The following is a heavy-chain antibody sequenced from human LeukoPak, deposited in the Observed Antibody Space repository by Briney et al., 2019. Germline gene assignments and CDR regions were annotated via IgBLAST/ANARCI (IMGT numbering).Heavy chain of an antibody. D-gene: IGHD2-15*01. CDR1: GYTFTGYY. Sequence: ASVKVSCKASGYTFTGYYVHRVRQAPGQGLEWVGWINPNSGDTSYAQKFQGRVTLTRDTSISAAYMELSRLISDDTALYYCARGSFSGAICPGGGYWGQGTLVTVSS. V-gene: IGHV1-2*02. CDR3: ARGSFSGAICPGGGY. J-gene: IGHJ4*02. CDR2: INPNSGDT.